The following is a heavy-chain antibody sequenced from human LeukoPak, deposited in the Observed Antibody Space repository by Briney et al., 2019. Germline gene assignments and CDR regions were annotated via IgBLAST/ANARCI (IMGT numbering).Heavy chain of an antibody. V-gene: IGHV3-23*01. CDR2: IATSGGVT. CDR1: GFTFSSYA. Sequence: GGSLRLSCAASGFTFSSYAMSWVRQAPGKGLEWVSAIATSGGVTYYADSVKDRFTISRDNAKNTLFLQMNSLRAEDTAVYYCAKDARRTSGWYFFDYWGQGTLVTVSS. CDR3: AKDARRTSGWYFFDY. J-gene: IGHJ4*02. D-gene: IGHD6-19*01.